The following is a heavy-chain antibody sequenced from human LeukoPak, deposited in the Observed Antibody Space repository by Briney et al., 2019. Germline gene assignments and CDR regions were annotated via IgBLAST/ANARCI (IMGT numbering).Heavy chain of an antibody. D-gene: IGHD3/OR15-3a*01. CDR2: ISSSSSYI. CDR3: ARGRGWTYDS. Sequence: GGSLRLSCAASGFTFSSYSMNWVRQAPGKGLEWVSSISSSSSYIYYADSVKGRFTISRDNAKNSLYLQMNTLRAEDTAVYYCARGRGWTYDSWGRGTLVTVSS. J-gene: IGHJ4*02. CDR1: GFTFSSYS. V-gene: IGHV3-21*01.